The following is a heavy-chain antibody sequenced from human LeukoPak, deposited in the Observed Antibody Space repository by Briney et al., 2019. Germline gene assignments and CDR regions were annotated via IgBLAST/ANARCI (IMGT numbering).Heavy chain of an antibody. V-gene: IGHV3-7*01. CDR2: IKQDGSKQ. Sequence: SGGSLRLSCAASGFTFSDFWMSWVRQARGKGLEWVANIKQDGSKQYYLDSVKGRFTISRDNAKNSLYLQMNSLRAEDTAVYYCARGEYSSGYWGQGTLVTVSS. D-gene: IGHD5-18*01. J-gene: IGHJ4*02. CDR1: GFTFSDFW. CDR3: ARGEYSSGY.